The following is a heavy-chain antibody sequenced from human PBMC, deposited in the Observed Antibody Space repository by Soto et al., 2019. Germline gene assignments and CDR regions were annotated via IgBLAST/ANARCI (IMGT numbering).Heavy chain of an antibody. CDR1: AGSISTYH. CDR3: ARDCSGGACYPASFDY. V-gene: IGHV4-4*07. CDR2: IYYTGST. D-gene: IGHD2-15*01. Sequence: PSETLSLTCIVSAGSISTYHWSWIRQPAGKGLEWIGRIYYTGSTDYNPSLKSRVTMSVDTSKNQFSLKVSSVTAADTAVYYCARDCSGGACYPASFDYWGQGTLVTVSS. J-gene: IGHJ4*02.